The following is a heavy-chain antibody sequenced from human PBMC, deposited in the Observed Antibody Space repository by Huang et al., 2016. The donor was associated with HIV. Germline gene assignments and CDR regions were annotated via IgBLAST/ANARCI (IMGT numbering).Heavy chain of an antibody. D-gene: IGHD3-3*01. CDR2: MYYIEST. CDR1: GGSISSRFYY. CDR3: VRHRPNYDVWSGYYPYFDD. J-gene: IGHJ4*02. V-gene: IGHV4-39*01. Sequence: QVQLQESGRGLVKPSETLSLTCTVSGGSISSRFYYWGWIRQSPGKGLEWIGSMYYIESTHYKPSLKSRVTISADTSNSQFSLKLTSGTAADSAVYYCVRHRPNYDVWSGYYPYFDDWGQGTLVTVSS.